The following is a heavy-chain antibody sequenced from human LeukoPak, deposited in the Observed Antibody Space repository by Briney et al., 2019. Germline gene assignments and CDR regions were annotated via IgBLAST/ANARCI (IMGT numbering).Heavy chain of an antibody. CDR1: GFTFSSYA. CDR2: ISYDGSNK. J-gene: IGHJ3*02. V-gene: IGHV3-30-3*01. D-gene: IGHD2-2*01. Sequence: GRSLRLSCAASGFTFSSYAMHWVRQAPGKGLEWVAVISYDGSNKYYADSVKGRFTISRDNSKNTLYLQMNSLRAEDTAVYYCAKDDCSSTSCYQGDAFDIWGQGTMVTVSS. CDR3: AKDDCSSTSCYQGDAFDI.